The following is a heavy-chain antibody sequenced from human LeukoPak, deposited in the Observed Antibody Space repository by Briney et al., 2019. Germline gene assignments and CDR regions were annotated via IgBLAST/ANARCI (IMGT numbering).Heavy chain of an antibody. CDR3: AKDVNVGGDYFDY. CDR2: IRYDGSIK. V-gene: IGHV3-30*02. D-gene: IGHD3-10*01. CDR1: GFTFSTYG. J-gene: IGHJ4*02. Sequence: GGSLRLSCAASGFTFSTYGMHWVRQAPGKGLEWVAFIRYDGSIKYYVDSVKGRFTISRDNSKNTLYLQMNSLRAEDAAVYYCAKDVNVGGDYFDYWGQGTLVTVSS.